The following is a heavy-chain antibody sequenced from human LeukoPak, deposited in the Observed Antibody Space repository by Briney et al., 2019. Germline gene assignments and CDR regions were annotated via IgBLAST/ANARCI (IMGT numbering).Heavy chain of an antibody. CDR2: IYYSGST. CDR1: GGSISSYY. V-gene: IGHV4-59*01. J-gene: IGHJ4*02. Sequence: PSETLSLTCTVSGGSISSYYWSWIRQPPGKGLEWIGYIYYSGSTNYNPSLKSRVTISVDASKNQSSLKLSSVTAADTAVYYCARNRPHRVPAAIDYWGQGTLVTVSS. D-gene: IGHD2-2*01. CDR3: ARNRPHRVPAAIDY.